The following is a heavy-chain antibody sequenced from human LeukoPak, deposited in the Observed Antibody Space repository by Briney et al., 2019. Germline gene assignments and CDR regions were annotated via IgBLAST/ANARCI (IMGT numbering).Heavy chain of an antibody. J-gene: IGHJ4*02. Sequence: GGSLRLPCAASGFTFSSYWMSWVGQAPGKGLEWVANVKPGGTEKYYVDPVKGRFTISRDNAKSSLYLQMNSLRAEDTAVYYCFAATTTGDDYWGQGTLVTVSS. CDR3: FAATTTGDDY. CDR2: VKPGGTEK. CDR1: GFTFSSYW. D-gene: IGHD4-11*01. V-gene: IGHV3-7*05.